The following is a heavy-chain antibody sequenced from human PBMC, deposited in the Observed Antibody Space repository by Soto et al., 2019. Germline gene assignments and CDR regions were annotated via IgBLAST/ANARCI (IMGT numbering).Heavy chain of an antibody. J-gene: IGHJ3*01. D-gene: IGHD2-8*02. CDR2: ILVDGRT. CDR3: AKATATGGGAFDF. Sequence: GGSLRLSYAPSGFPSGSYDMTWGRQAPGKGLEWVSTILVDGRTFYVDSVKGRFTISRDNSRNTVYLQMNSLTAGDTALYYCAKATATGGGAFDFCGQGTMVTVSS. CDR1: GFPSGSYD. V-gene: IGHV3-23*01.